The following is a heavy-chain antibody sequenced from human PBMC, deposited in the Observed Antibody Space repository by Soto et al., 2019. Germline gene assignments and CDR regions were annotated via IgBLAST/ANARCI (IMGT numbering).Heavy chain of an antibody. CDR2: IYYSGST. Sequence: SETLSLTCTVSGGSISSYYWSWIRQPPGKGLEWIGYIYYSGSTNYNPSLKSRVTISVDTSKNQFSLKLSSVTAADTAVYYCARRKYYYDSSGYYYSDNWSDPWGQGTLVTVSS. D-gene: IGHD3-22*01. CDR1: GGSISSYY. J-gene: IGHJ5*02. CDR3: ARRKYYYDSSGYYYSDNWSDP. V-gene: IGHV4-59*01.